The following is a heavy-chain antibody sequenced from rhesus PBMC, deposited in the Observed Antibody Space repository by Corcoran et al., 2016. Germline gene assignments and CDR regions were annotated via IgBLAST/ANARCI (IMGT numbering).Heavy chain of an antibody. CDR2: IYDISGSN. V-gene: IGHV4-160*01. CDR1: GGSVSCYW. J-gene: IGHJ4*01. Sequence: QVQLQESGPGLVTPSATLSLPCAVSGGSVSCYWWGGCRYPTGKGLEWIGSIYDISGSNEYNPPRKSRATIARDTSKNQFSLKLSSVTAADTAVDYCARAMDTATVYDYWGQGVLVTVSS. D-gene: IGHD5-12*01. CDR3: ARAMDTATVYDY.